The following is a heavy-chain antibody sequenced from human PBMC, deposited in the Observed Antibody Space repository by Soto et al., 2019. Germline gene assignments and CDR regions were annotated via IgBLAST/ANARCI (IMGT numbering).Heavy chain of an antibody. D-gene: IGHD2-21*02. Sequence: PSETLSLTCIVSGESISSSSYYWCWIRQPPGKGLEWIGSIYYSGRTYYNPSFKSRVTISIDTSKNQFSLKLSSVTATDTAVYYCARQRTTVVTKAYFDHWGQGALVTVSS. J-gene: IGHJ4*02. CDR3: ARQRTTVVTKAYFDH. V-gene: IGHV4-39*01. CDR2: IYYSGRT. CDR1: GESISSSSYY.